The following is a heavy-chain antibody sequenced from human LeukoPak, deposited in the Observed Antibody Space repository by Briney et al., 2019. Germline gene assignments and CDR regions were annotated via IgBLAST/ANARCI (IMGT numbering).Heavy chain of an antibody. CDR2: IKTKTDGGTT. CDR3: TTGTLYTSSWFHY. D-gene: IGHD6-13*01. Sequence: GGSLRLSCAVSGFTFSNAWMSWVRQAPGKGLEWVGRIKTKTDGGTTDYAAPVKGRFTISRDDSKSTLYLQMNSLKTEDTAVYYCTTGTLYTSSWFHYWGQGTLVTVSS. J-gene: IGHJ4*02. V-gene: IGHV3-15*01. CDR1: GFTFSNAW.